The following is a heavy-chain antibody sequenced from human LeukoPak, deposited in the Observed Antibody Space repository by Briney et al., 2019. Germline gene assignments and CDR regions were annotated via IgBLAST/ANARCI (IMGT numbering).Heavy chain of an antibody. J-gene: IGHJ4*02. D-gene: IGHD1-14*01. CDR3: ASSHPGGYYFDY. CDR1: GGSFSGYY. Sequence: SETLSLTCAVYGGSFSGYYWSWIRQPPGKGLEWIGEINHSGSTNYNPSLKSRVTISVDTSKNQLSLKLSSVTAADTAVYYCASSHPGGYYFDYWGQGTLVTVSS. CDR2: INHSGST. V-gene: IGHV4-34*01.